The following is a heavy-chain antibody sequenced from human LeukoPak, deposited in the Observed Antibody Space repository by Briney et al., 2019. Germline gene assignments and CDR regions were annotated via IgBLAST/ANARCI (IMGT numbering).Heavy chain of an antibody. Sequence: MPSQTLSLTCTVSGGSISSGDYYWSWIRQPPGKGLEWIGYIYYSGSTYYNPSLKSRVTISVDTSKNQFSLKLSSVTAADTAVYYCAREGPLEGATTNYFDYWGQGTLVTVSS. CDR1: GGSISSGDYY. CDR2: IYYSGST. V-gene: IGHV4-30-4*01. CDR3: AREGPLEGATTNYFDY. J-gene: IGHJ4*02. D-gene: IGHD5-12*01.